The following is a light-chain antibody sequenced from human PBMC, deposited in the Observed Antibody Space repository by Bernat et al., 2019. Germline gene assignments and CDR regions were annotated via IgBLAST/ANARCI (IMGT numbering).Light chain of an antibody. V-gene: IGLV6-57*04. J-gene: IGLJ3*02. Sequence: NFMLTQPHSVSESPGKKVTISCTRSSGSIASNYVQWYQQRPGSAPTTVIYEDHQRPSGVPDRFSGSIDYSSNSASLTISGLKTEDEAVYYCQSHDRTRRVFGGGTKLTVL. CDR3: QSHDRTRRV. CDR2: EDH. CDR1: SGSIASNY.